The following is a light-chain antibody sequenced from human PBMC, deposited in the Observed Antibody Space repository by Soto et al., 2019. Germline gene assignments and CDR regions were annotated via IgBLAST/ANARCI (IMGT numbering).Light chain of an antibody. CDR1: SGDIGSYNR. J-gene: IGLJ1*01. CDR3: SSYTNITTRDCV. Sequence: QSLLTQSASVSGTPGQSITSSCTGTSGDIGSYNRVSWYQQRPGKAPKLIIYEVTDRHSGVSNRFSGSKPGNTVSLTISGLEAEEDAEYYCSSYTNITTRDCVFGTWTKVTAL. V-gene: IGLV2-14*01. CDR2: EVT.